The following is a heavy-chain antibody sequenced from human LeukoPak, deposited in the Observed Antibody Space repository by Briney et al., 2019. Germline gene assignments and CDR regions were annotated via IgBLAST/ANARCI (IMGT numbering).Heavy chain of an antibody. CDR3: AKRAYYYDSSGYYSGAFDI. J-gene: IGHJ3*02. CDR1: GFTFSSYA. D-gene: IGHD3-22*01. CDR2: ISGSGGST. V-gene: IGHV3-23*01. Sequence: PGGSLRLSCAASGFTFSSYAMSWVRQAPEKGLEWVSAISGSGGSTYYADSVKGRFAISRDNSENTLYLQMSSLRVEDTAVYYCAKRAYYYDSSGYYSGAFDIWGQGTMVIVSS.